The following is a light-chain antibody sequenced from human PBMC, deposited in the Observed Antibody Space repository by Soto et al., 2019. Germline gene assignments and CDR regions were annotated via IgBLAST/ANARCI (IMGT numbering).Light chain of an antibody. CDR2: GS. J-gene: IGKJ1*01. CDR3: QQYNWWPWT. Sequence: EIVMTQSPATLSVSPGERATLSCRASQSISSDLAWYQQKPGQAPRLLIYGSTRATGIPARFSGSGSGTEFPLTISSLQSEDSALYYRQQYNWWPWTFGQGTKV. CDR1: QSISSD. V-gene: IGKV3-15*01.